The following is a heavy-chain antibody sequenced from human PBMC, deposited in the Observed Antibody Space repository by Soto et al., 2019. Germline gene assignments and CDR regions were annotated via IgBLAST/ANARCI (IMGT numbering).Heavy chain of an antibody. J-gene: IGHJ4*02. CDR1: GFSLSTSGVG. CDR2: IYWDDSK. D-gene: IGHD3-9*01. CDR3: AHKGPEDWPLDY. Sequence: QITLKESGPTLVRPTQTLTLTCAFSGFSLSTSGVGVGWIRQPPGKALEWLAVIYWDDSKLYSPSLRSRLTIPKHTSKNQVVLTMTNMDPMDTGTYYGAHKGPEDWPLDYWGQGTLVTVSS. V-gene: IGHV2-5*02.